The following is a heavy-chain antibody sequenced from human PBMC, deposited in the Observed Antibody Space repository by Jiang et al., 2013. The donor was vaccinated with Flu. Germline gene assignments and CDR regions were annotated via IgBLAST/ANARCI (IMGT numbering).Heavy chain of an antibody. CDR1: GYTFTSYY. V-gene: IGHV1-46*03. CDR3: ARDRPSGYSYGPDDY. Sequence: AEVKKPGASVKVSCKASGYTFTSYYMHWVRQAPGQGLEWMGIINPSGGSTSYAQKFQGRVTMTRDTSTSTVYTELSSLRSEDTAVYYCARDRPSGYSYGPDDYWGQGTLVTVSS. D-gene: IGHD5-18*01. CDR2: INPSGGST. J-gene: IGHJ4*02.